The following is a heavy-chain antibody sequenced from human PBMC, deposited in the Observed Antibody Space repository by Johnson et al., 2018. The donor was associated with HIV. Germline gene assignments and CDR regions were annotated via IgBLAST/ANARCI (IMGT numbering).Heavy chain of an antibody. D-gene: IGHD3-10*01. V-gene: IGHV3-7*05. CDR3: ARDFSVRAFDI. CDR2: IKQDGSEK. CDR1: GFTFSSYW. J-gene: IGHJ3*02. Sequence: VQLVESGGGLVQPGGSLRLSCAASGFTFSSYWMSWVRQAPGKGLEWVANIKQDGSEKYYVDSVKGRFTISRDNSRDTLYLQMNSLRAEDTAVYYCARDFSVRAFDIWGQGTMVTVSS.